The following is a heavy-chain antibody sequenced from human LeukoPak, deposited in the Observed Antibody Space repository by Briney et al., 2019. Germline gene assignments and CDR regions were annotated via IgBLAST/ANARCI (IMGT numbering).Heavy chain of an antibody. CDR3: AKDRHYYDSSGYSLDY. J-gene: IGHJ4*02. CDR1: GFTFSSYG. Sequence: GGSLRLSCAASGFTFSSYGMHWVRQAPGKGLEWVAVISYDGSNKYYADSVKGRFTISRDNSKNTLYLLMYRLRAEDTAVYYCAKDRHYYDSSGYSLDYWGQGTLVTVSS. CDR2: ISYDGSNK. D-gene: IGHD3-22*01. V-gene: IGHV3-30*18.